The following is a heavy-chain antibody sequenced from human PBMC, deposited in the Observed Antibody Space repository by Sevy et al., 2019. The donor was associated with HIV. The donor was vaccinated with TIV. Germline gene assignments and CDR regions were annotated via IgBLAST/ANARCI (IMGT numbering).Heavy chain of an antibody. CDR2: IWYDGSNK. Sequence: GGSLRLSCAASGFTFSSYGMHWVRQTPGKGLEWVAVIWYDGSNKYYADSVKGRFTISRDNSKNTLYLQMNGLRAEDTAGYYCARDKLPPVMVTMVRGALSYYFDYWGQGTLVTVSS. CDR3: ARDKLPPVMVTMVRGALSYYFDY. J-gene: IGHJ4*02. V-gene: IGHV3-33*01. D-gene: IGHD3-10*01. CDR1: GFTFSSYG.